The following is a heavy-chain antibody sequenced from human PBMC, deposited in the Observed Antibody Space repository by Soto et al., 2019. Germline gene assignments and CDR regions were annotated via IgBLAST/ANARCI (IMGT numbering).Heavy chain of an antibody. D-gene: IGHD2-2*01. J-gene: IGHJ4*02. V-gene: IGHV3-73*02. CDR1: GFTFSDSS. CDR2: IRSKVNNYAT. Sequence: EVQLVESGGGLVQPGGALKLSCAASGFTFSDSSMHWVRQASGKGLEWVGRIRSKVNNYATEYVASVKGRFTISRDDSKNTASLQMSSLKTEDTAVYYCSSTYCSSSSCLDYWGQGTLVTVSS. CDR3: SSTYCSSSSCLDY.